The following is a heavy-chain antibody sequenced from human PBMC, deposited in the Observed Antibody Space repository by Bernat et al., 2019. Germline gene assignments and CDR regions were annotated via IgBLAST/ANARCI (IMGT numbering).Heavy chain of an antibody. CDR2: IRSKANSYAT. J-gene: IGHJ4*02. V-gene: IGHV3-73*01. Sequence: EVQLVESGGGLVQPGGSLKLSCAAAGFTFSGSAMHWVRQASGKGLEWVGRIRSKANSYATAYAASVKGRFTISRDDSKNTAYLQMNSLKTEDSAVYYCTGQEHWGLGTLVTVSS. CDR3: TGQEH. CDR1: GFTFSGSA.